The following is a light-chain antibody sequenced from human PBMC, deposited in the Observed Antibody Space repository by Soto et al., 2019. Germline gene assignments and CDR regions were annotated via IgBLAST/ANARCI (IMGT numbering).Light chain of an antibody. CDR1: ETVNSY. V-gene: IGKV3-11*01. CDR2: DVS. J-gene: IGKJ3*01. Sequence: EIVLTQSPATLSLSPGERATLSCRASETVNSYLAWYQQKPGQAPRLLIYDVSKRATGIPARFSGSGSGPDFTLAISSLEPDAFSVYYCQHRSSWQFTFGPGTKVEIK. CDR3: QHRSSWQFT.